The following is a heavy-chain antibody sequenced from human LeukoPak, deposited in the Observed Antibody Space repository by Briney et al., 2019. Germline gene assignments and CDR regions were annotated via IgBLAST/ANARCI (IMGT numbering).Heavy chain of an antibody. CDR2: IYYSGIT. V-gene: IGHV4-59*01. CDR1: GGSISSYY. CDR3: ARAASSRSFDY. J-gene: IGHJ4*02. D-gene: IGHD6-13*01. Sequence: SETLSLTCTVSGGSISSYYWSWIRQPPGKGLEWIGYIYYSGITNYNPSLKSRVTISVDTSKNQFSLKLNSVTAADTAVYYCARAASSRSFDYWGQGTLVTVSS.